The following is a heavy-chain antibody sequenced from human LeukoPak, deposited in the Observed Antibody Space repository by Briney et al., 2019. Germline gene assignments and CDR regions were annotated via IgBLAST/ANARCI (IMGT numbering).Heavy chain of an antibody. Sequence: SVKVSCKASGYTFTSYDINWVRQAPGQGLEWMGGIIPIFGTANYAQKFQGRVTITADESTSTAYMELSSLRSEDTAVYYCARDDASSSDYWGQGTLVTVSS. V-gene: IGHV1-69*13. CDR2: IIPIFGTA. CDR3: ARDDASSSDY. CDR1: GYTFTSYD. D-gene: IGHD6-6*01. J-gene: IGHJ4*02.